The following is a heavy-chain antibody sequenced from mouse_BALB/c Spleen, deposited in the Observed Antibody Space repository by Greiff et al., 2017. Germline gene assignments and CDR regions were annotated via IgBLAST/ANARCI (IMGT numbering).Heavy chain of an antibody. Sequence: EVQLVESGGDLVKPGGSLKLSCAASGFTFSSYGMSWVRQTPDKRLEWVATISSGGSYTYYPDSVKGRFTISRDNAKNTLYLQMSSLKSEDTAMYYCASGDYDYGGQGTTLTVSS. D-gene: IGHD2-4*01. V-gene: IGHV5-6*01. CDR1: GFTFSSYG. CDR3: ASGDYDY. CDR2: ISSGGSYT. J-gene: IGHJ2*01.